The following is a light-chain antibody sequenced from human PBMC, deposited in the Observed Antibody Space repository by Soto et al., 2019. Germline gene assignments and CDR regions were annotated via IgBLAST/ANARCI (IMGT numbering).Light chain of an antibody. J-gene: IGKJ5*01. V-gene: IGKV1-33*01. Sequence: DIKRTQSPSSLCASVGGRVTIACQASQDISNYLNWYQQKPGKAPKLLIYLGSNQASGVPDRFSGSGSGTDFTLKISRVEAEDVGVYYCMQALQTSFGQGTRLEIK. CDR1: QDISNY. CDR3: MQALQTS. CDR2: LGS.